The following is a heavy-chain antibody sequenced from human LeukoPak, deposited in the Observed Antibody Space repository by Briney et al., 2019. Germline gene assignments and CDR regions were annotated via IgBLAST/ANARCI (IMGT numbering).Heavy chain of an antibody. D-gene: IGHD3-10*01. CDR1: GFTFSNYW. V-gene: IGHV3-74*01. CDR3: TRGGVDY. Sequence: GGSLRLSCAASGFTFSNYWMHWVRQAPGKGLVWVSRINSDGSITTYADSVKGRFTISRDNAKNTLYLQMNSLRAEDTAIYYCTRGGVDYWGQGTQVTVSS. CDR2: INSDGSIT. J-gene: IGHJ4*02.